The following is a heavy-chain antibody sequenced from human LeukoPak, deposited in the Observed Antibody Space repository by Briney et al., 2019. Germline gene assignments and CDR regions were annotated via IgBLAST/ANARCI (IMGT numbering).Heavy chain of an antibody. CDR1: GYSISSGYY. J-gene: IGHJ4*02. CDR3: ARGERGYSYGNFDY. V-gene: IGHV4-38-2*02. D-gene: IGHD5-18*01. CDR2: IYHSGST. Sequence: SETLSLTCTVSGYSISSGYYWGWIRQPPGKGLEWIGSIYHSGSTYYNPSLKSRVTISVDTPKNQFSLKLSSVTAADTAVYYCARGERGYSYGNFDYWGQGTLVTVSS.